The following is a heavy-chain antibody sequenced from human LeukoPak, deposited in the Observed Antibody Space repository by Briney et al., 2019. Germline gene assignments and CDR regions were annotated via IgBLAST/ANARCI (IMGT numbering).Heavy chain of an antibody. V-gene: IGHV3-69-1*01. CDR3: ASSGWYSTPNWFDP. J-gene: IGHJ5*02. CDR2: ISWNSGSM. Sequence: GGSLRLSCAVSGFTVSGNYMSWVRQAPGKGLEWVSGISWNSGSMGYVDSVKGRFTISRDNAKNSLYLQMNSLRAEDTAMYYCASSGWYSTPNWFDPWAREPWSSSPQ. D-gene: IGHD6-19*01. CDR1: GFTVSGNY.